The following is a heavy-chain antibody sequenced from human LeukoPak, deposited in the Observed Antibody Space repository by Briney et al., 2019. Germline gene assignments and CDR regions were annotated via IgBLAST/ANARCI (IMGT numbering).Heavy chain of an antibody. J-gene: IGHJ4*02. CDR1: GFTFSSYE. Sequence: PGGSLRLSCAASGFTFSSYEMNWVRQAPGEGLEWVGLIKSKTDGGTTDYAAPVKGRFTISRDDSKHTVYLQMNSLKTEDTAVYYCTTVGCSGGNCYSDYWGQGTLVTVSS. D-gene: IGHD2-15*01. CDR2: IKSKTDGGTT. V-gene: IGHV3-15*01. CDR3: TTVGCSGGNCYSDY.